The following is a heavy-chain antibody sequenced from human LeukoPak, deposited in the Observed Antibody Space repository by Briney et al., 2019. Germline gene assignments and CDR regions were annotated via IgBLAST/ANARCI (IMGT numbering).Heavy chain of an antibody. D-gene: IGHD3-16*01. V-gene: IGHV4-34*01. Sequence: PSETLSLTCAVYGGSFSGYYWSWIRQPPGKGLEWIGEINHSGSANYNPSLKSRVTISVDTSKNQFSLKLSSVTAADTAVYYCARRWATSWAWGRYYFDYWGQGTLVTVSS. CDR3: ARRWATSWAWGRYYFDY. CDR1: GGSFSGYY. CDR2: INHSGSA. J-gene: IGHJ4*02.